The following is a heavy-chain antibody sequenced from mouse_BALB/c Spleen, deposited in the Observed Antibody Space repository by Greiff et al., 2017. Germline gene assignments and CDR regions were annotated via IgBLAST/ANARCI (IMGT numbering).Heavy chain of an antibody. CDR1: GFTFSSFG. J-gene: IGHJ2*01. D-gene: IGHD2-3*01. CDR2: ISSGSSTI. CDR3: ASGWDGYYLYYFDY. V-gene: IGHV5-17*02. Sequence: EVKLVESGGGLVQPGGSRKLSCAASGFTFSSFGMHWVRQAPEKGLEWVAYISSGSSTIYYADTVKGRFTISRDNPKNTLYLQMSSLKSEDTAMYYCASGWDGYYLYYFDYWGQGTTLTVSS.